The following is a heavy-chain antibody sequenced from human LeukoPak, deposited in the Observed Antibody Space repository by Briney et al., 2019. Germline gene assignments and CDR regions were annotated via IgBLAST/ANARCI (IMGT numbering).Heavy chain of an antibody. V-gene: IGHV1-2*02. D-gene: IGHD3-3*01. CDR3: ARGRWIRFLEWLFPSLFDY. J-gene: IGHJ4*02. Sequence: ASVKVSCKASGYTFTGYYMHWVRQAPGQGLEWMGWINPNSGGTNYAQKFQGRVTMTRDTSISTAYMELSRLRSDDTAVYYCARGRWIRFLEWLFPSLFDYWGQGTLVTVSS. CDR2: INPNSGGT. CDR1: GYTFTGYY.